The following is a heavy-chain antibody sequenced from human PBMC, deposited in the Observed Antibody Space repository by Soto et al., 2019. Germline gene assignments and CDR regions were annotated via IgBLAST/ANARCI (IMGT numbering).Heavy chain of an antibody. CDR3: ARHIPDTANGMDV. CDR1: GYSFTSYW. D-gene: IGHD5-18*01. CDR2: IYPGDSDT. J-gene: IGHJ6*02. V-gene: IGHV5-51*01. Sequence: RGESLKISCKGSGYSFTSYWIGWVRQMPGKGLEWMGIIYPGDSDTRYSPSFQGQVTISADKSVSTAYLQWSSLKASDTAMYYCARHIPDTANGMDVWGQGTTVTVSS.